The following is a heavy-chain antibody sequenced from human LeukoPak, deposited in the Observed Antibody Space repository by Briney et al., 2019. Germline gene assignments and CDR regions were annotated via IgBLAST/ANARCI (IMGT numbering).Heavy chain of an antibody. Sequence: SETLSLTCAVYGGSSSGYYWSWLRQPPGKGLEWIGEINHSGSTNYNPSLKSRVTISVDMSKNQFSLKLSSVTAADAAVYYCARAKGYCSGGSCYSLYGAFDIWGQGTMVTVSS. D-gene: IGHD2-15*01. J-gene: IGHJ3*02. CDR3: ARAKGYCSGGSCYSLYGAFDI. CDR1: GGSSSGYY. CDR2: INHSGST. V-gene: IGHV4-34*01.